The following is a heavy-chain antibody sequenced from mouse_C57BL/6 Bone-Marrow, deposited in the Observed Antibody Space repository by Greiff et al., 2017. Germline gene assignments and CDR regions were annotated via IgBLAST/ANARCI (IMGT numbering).Heavy chain of an antibody. V-gene: IGHV5-16*01. J-gene: IGHJ4*01. D-gene: IGHD1-1*01. CDR2: INYDGSST. CDR3: ARDGYYGSRRAMDY. CDR1: GFTFSDYY. Sequence: EVKVEESEGGLVQPGSSMKLSCTASGFTFSDYYMAWVRQVPEKGLEWVANINYDGSSTYYLASLKSRFIISRDNAKNILYLQMSSLKSEDTATYYCARDGYYGSRRAMDYWGQGTSVTVSS.